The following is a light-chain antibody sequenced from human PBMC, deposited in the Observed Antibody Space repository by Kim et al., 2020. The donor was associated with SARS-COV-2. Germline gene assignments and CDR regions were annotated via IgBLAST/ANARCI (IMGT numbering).Light chain of an antibody. CDR3: QQYNSLWT. Sequence: SVSVGNRVPINCRSSQSISSWLAWYQQNPGKATKVLMYKASSLESGVPSRFSGSGSGTEFTLTISSLQPDDFATYYCQQYNSLWTFGQGTKVDIK. CDR2: KAS. V-gene: IGKV1-5*03. CDR1: QSISSW. J-gene: IGKJ1*01.